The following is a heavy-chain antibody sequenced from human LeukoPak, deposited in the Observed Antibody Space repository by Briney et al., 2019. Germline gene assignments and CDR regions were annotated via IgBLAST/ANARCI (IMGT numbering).Heavy chain of an antibody. V-gene: IGHV4-59*01. CDR3: ASNYDSSGYSFDY. CDR2: IYYSGST. J-gene: IGHJ4*02. Sequence: SETLSLTCTVSGGSISSYYWSWIRQSPGKGLEWIGYIYYSGSTNYNPYLKSRVTISGDTSKNQFSLKLRSVTTADTAVYSCASNYDSSGYSFDYWGQGTLVTVSS. D-gene: IGHD3-22*01. CDR1: GGSISSYY.